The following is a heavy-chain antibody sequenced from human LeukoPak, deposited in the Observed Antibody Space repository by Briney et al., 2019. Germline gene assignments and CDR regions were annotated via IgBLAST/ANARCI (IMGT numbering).Heavy chain of an antibody. Sequence: GGSLRLSCAASGFTFSSYAMSWVRQAPGKGLEWVSAISGSGGSTYYADSVKGRFTISRDNSKNTLYLQMNSLTAEDTAVYYCARVLDGVGATRSFDYWGRGTLVTVSS. CDR3: ARVLDGVGATRSFDY. D-gene: IGHD1-26*01. V-gene: IGHV3-23*01. CDR2: ISGSGGST. J-gene: IGHJ4*02. CDR1: GFTFSSYA.